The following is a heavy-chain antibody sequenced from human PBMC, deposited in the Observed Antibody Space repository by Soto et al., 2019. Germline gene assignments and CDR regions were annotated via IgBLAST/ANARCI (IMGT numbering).Heavy chain of an antibody. D-gene: IGHD6-13*01. V-gene: IGHV4-31*03. Sequence: QVQLQESGPGLVKPSQTLSLTCTVSGGSISSGGYYWSWIRQHPGKGLEWIGYIYYSGSTYYNPSLKSRVTITGDTSKNQFSVKVSSVTAADTAVYYCARGGIAAFTDYYYGMDVWGQGPTVNVSS. J-gene: IGHJ6*02. CDR3: ARGGIAAFTDYYYGMDV. CDR1: GGSISSGGYY. CDR2: IYYSGST.